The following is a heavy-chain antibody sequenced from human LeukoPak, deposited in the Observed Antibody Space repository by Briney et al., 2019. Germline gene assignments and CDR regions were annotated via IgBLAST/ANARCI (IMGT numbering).Heavy chain of an antibody. Sequence: GGSLRLSCAASGFTFSSYWMSWVRQAPGKGLEWVANIKQDGSEKYYVDSVKGRSTISRDNAKNSLYLQMNSLRAEDTAVYYCAREHLLWFGELLIDYWGQGTLITVSS. CDR3: AREHLLWFGELLIDY. D-gene: IGHD3-10*01. J-gene: IGHJ4*02. CDR1: GFTFSSYW. V-gene: IGHV3-7*01. CDR2: IKQDGSEK.